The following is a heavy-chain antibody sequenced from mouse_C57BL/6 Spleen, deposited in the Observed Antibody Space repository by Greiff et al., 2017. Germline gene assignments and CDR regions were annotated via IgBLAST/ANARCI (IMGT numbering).Heavy chain of an antibody. CDR1: GYTFTSYW. CDR2: IDPSDSET. V-gene: IGHV1-52*01. D-gene: IGHD2-4*01. J-gene: IGHJ3*01. CDR3: ARSFDYDGGFAY. Sequence: QVQLQQPGAELVRPGSSVKLSCKASGYTFTSYWMHWVKQRPIQGLEWIGNIDPSDSETHYNQKFKDKATWTVDKSSSTAYMQLSSLTSEDSAVYYCARSFDYDGGFAYWGQGTLVTVSA.